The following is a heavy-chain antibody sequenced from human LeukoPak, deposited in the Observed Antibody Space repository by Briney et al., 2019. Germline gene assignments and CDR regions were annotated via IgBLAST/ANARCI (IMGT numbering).Heavy chain of an antibody. CDR3: ARAGTTRGGWPI. CDR2: ISYDGSDK. CDR1: GFTISTYG. Sequence: GGSLRLSCAASGFTISTYGMHWVRQAPGKGLEWVALISYDGSDKYYADSVKGRFTISRDNSKNTLYLQMNSLRAEDTAVYYCARAGTTRGGWPIWGQGTMVTVS. V-gene: IGHV3-30*03. D-gene: IGHD6-19*01. J-gene: IGHJ3*02.